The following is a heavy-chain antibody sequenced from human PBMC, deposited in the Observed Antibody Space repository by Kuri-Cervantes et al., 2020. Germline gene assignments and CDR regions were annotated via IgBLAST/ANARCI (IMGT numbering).Heavy chain of an antibody. CDR3: ARDPETGTEPYYGMDV. V-gene: IGHV3-9*01. J-gene: IGHJ6*02. Sequence: SLKISCTASGFIYDDYAMHWVRQVPGKGLEWVSGISWNSDNIAYADSVKGRFTISRDNAKNSLYLQMNSLRTEDTALYYCARDPETGTEPYYGMDVWGQGTTVTVSS. CDR2: ISWNSDNI. CDR1: GFIYDDYA. D-gene: IGHD1-7*01.